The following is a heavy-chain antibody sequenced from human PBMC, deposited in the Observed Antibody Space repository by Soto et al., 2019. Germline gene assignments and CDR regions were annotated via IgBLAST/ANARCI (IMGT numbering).Heavy chain of an antibody. Sequence: SQTLSLTCAISGDSVPSNIAGWNWIRQSPSRGLEWLGRTYYRSEWFNEYAVSVKSRITINPDTSRNQISLQLNSVTPEDTAIYYCARDIDFAYWGRGTTVTVSS. V-gene: IGHV6-1*01. CDR1: GDSVPSNIAG. J-gene: IGHJ4*01. D-gene: IGHD3-10*01. CDR3: ARDIDFAY. CDR2: TYYRSEWFN.